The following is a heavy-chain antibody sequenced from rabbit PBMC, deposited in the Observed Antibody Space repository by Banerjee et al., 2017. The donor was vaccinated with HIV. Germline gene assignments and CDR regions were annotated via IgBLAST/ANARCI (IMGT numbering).Heavy chain of an antibody. V-gene: IGHV1S45*01. J-gene: IGHJ4*01. CDR1: GFSFSSNYW. CDR3: ARDDDGDSSWAFKL. CDR2: IDTASTGDT. Sequence: QEQLEESGGDLVKPEGSLTLTCTASGFSFSSNYWICWVRQAPGKGLEWIACIDTASTGDTYYANWVNGQFTISSHNAQNTLYLQLNSLTAADTATYFCARDDDGDSSWAFKLWGQGTLVTVS. D-gene: IGHD4-2*01.